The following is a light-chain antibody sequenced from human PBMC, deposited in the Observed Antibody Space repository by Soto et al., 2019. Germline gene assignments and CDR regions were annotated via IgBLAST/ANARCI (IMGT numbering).Light chain of an antibody. CDR3: QQYNNWPQT. Sequence: ERVMTQSPVTLSVSPGESGTLSCRASQSVGSNLAWYQQKVGQAPRLLIYGVSTRATGIPARFSGSGSGRQFTLTISSLQSEDSAVYYCQQYNNWPQTFGQGTKVDIK. J-gene: IGKJ1*01. CDR1: QSVGSN. CDR2: GVS. V-gene: IGKV3-15*01.